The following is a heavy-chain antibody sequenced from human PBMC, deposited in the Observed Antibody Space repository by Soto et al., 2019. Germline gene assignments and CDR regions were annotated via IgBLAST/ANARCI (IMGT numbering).Heavy chain of an antibody. D-gene: IGHD2-2*01. CDR1: GYTFTSYG. CDR3: ASGGIVVVPPATYYYGMDV. J-gene: IGHJ6*02. V-gene: IGHV1-18*04. Sequence: ASVKVSCKASGYTFTSYGISWVRQAPGQGLEWMGWISAYNGNTNYAQKLQGRVTMTTDTSTSTAYMELRSLRSDDTAVYYCASGGIVVVPPATYYYGMDVWGQGTTVTVSS. CDR2: ISAYNGNT.